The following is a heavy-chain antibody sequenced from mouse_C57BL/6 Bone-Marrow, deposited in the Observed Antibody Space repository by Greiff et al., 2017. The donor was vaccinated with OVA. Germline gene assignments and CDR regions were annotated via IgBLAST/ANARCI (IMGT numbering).Heavy chain of an antibody. CDR3: AREGEVYDGSWFAY. CDR2: INPNNGGT. CDR1: GYTFTDYN. D-gene: IGHD2-3*01. V-gene: IGHV1-18*01. J-gene: IGHJ3*01. Sequence: EVQVVESGPELVKPGASVKIPCKASGYTFTDYNMDWVKQSHGKSLEWIGDINPNNGGTIYNQKFKGKATLTVDKSSSTAYMELRSLTSEDTAVYYCAREGEVYDGSWFAYWGQGTLVTVSA.